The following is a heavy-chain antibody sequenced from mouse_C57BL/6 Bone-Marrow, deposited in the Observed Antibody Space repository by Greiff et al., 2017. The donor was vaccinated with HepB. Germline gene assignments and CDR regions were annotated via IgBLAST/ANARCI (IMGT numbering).Heavy chain of an antibody. CDR2: IHPSDSDT. Sequence: QVQLQQPGAELVKPGASVKVSCKASGYTFPSYWIHWVKQRPGQGLEWIGRIHPSDSDTNYNQKITGTATLTGDKSSSTDYMQLSSLTSEDSAVYYCAMTVVWGQETLVTVSA. D-gene: IGHD1-1*01. V-gene: IGHV1-74*01. CDR3: AMTVV. CDR1: GYTFPSYW. J-gene: IGHJ3*01.